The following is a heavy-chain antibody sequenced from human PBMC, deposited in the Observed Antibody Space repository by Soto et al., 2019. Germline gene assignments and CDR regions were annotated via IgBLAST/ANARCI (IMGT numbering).Heavy chain of an antibody. J-gene: IGHJ5*02. V-gene: IGHV4-59*01. CDR2: IYCSGST. Sequence: PSETLSLTCTVSGGSISSYYLSWIRQPPGKGLEWIGYIYCSGSTNYNPSLKSRVTISVDTSKNQFSLKLSSVTAADTAVYYCARAYSGSYWFDPWGQGTLVTVSS. CDR1: GGSISSYY. D-gene: IGHD1-26*01. CDR3: ARAYSGSYWFDP.